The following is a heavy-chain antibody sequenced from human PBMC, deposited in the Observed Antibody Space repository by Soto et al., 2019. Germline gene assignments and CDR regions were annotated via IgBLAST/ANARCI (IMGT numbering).Heavy chain of an antibody. D-gene: IGHD3-3*01. CDR1: GGSISSSSYY. Sequence: SETLSLTCTVSGGSISSSSYYWGWIRQPPGKGLEWIGSIYYSGSTYYNPSLKSRVTISVDTSKNQFSLKLSSVTAADTAVYYCARKRVTIFGVAPMDVWGKGTTVTVSS. CDR3: ARKRVTIFGVAPMDV. J-gene: IGHJ6*03. CDR2: IYYSGST. V-gene: IGHV4-39*01.